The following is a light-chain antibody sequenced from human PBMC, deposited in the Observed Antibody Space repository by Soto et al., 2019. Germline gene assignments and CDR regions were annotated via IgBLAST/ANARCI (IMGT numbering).Light chain of an antibody. V-gene: IGKV3-15*01. J-gene: IGKJ1*01. CDR2: GAS. CDR1: QSVSSN. Sequence: EIVMTQSLASLSVSPGGRATHACRASQSVSSNLAWYQQKPGQAPRLLIYGASTRATGIPARFSGSGSGTEFTLTISSLQSEDFAVYYRQQYNNWPRTFGHGTKVEIK. CDR3: QQYNNWPRT.